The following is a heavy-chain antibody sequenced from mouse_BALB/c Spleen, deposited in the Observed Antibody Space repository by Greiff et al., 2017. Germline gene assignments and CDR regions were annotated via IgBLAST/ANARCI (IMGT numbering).Heavy chain of an antibody. CDR1: GYTFTDYY. CDR3: ARPVAYYFDY. V-gene: IGHV1-19*01. J-gene: IGHJ2*01. Sequence: VQLQQSGPELVKPGASVKMSCKASGYTFTDYYMDWVKQSHGESFEWIGRVNPYNGGTSYNQKFKGKATLTVDKSSSAAYMELNSLTSEDSAVYYCARPVAYYFDYWGQGTTLTVSS. D-gene: IGHD1-1*01. CDR2: VNPYNGGT.